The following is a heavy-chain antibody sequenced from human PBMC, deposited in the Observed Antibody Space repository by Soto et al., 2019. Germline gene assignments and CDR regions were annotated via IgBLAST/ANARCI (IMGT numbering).Heavy chain of an antibody. CDR2: IYPGDSDT. J-gene: IGHJ6*02. Sequence: GESLKISCKGSGYSFTSYWIGWVRQMPGKGLEWMGIIYPGDSDTRYSPSFQGQVTISADKSISTAYLQWSSLKASDTAMYYCARHVPYYDILTGYYSSYYYGIDVWGHGTTATVSS. CDR1: GYSFTSYW. V-gene: IGHV5-51*01. D-gene: IGHD3-9*01. CDR3: ARHVPYYDILTGYYSSYYYGIDV.